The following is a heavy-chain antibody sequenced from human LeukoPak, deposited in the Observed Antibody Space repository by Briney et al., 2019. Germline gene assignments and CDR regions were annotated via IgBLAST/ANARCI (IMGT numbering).Heavy chain of an antibody. D-gene: IGHD3-3*01. CDR2: ISYDGSNK. Sequence: PGGSLRLSCAASGFTFSSYAMHWVRQAPGKGLEWVAVISYDGSNKYYADSVKGRFTISRDNSKNTLYLQMNSLRAEDTAVYYCARARPLRLGYFDYWGQGTLVTVSS. CDR1: GFTFSSYA. J-gene: IGHJ4*02. CDR3: ARARPLRLGYFDY. V-gene: IGHV3-30-3*01.